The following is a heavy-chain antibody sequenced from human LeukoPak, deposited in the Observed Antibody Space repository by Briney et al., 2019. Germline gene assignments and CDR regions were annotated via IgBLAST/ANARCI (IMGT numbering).Heavy chain of an antibody. D-gene: IGHD1-7*01. CDR3: ARGVSYNWNYLGVSTTFYYYMDV. CDR1: GGSFSGYY. J-gene: IGHJ6*03. V-gene: IGHV4-34*01. Sequence: KASETLSLTCAVYGGSFSGYYWSWIRQPPGKGLEWIGEINHSGSTNYNPSLKSRVTISVDTSKNQFSLKLSSVTAADTAVYYCARGVSYNWNYLGVSTTFYYYMDVWGKGTTVTVPS. CDR2: INHSGST.